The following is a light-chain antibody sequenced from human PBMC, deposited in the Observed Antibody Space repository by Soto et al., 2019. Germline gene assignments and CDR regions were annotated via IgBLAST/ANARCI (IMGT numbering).Light chain of an antibody. CDR2: SNS. J-gene: IGLJ2*01. V-gene: IGLV1-44*01. Sequence: QSLLTQPPSASGTPGQRVTISCSGSSSNIGSKTVNWYQQLPGAAPKLLIYSNSQRPSGVPDRFSGSKSGTSASLAISGLQSEDEADYHCTAWDDSLKAVVFGGGTKLTVL. CDR3: TAWDDSLKAVV. CDR1: SSNIGSKT.